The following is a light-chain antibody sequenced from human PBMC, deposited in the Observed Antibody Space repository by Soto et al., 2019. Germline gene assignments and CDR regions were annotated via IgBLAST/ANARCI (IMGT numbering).Light chain of an antibody. CDR3: QQTYTIPTT. CDR1: QSINIY. CDR2: GAS. Sequence: DIQRTQFPSSLSASIGDRVTITCRASQSINIYLNWYQQKPGRAPKVLIYGASSLHSGVPSRFSGSGSGTDFTLTISSLQPEDFAIYYCQQTYTIPTTFGQGTRLEIK. V-gene: IGKV1-39*01. J-gene: IGKJ5*01.